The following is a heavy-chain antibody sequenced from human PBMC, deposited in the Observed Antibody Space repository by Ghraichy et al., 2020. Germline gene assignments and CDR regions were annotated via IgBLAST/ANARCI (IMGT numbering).Heavy chain of an antibody. CDR3: ARHHWRGNDAFDI. J-gene: IGHJ3*02. Sequence: SETLSLTCTVSGGSISSNDDYWGWIRQPPGKGLEWIGSIFYNGNVYYNRSLKSRVTISVDTSKNQFSLKLSSVTAADTAVYYCARHHWRGNDAFDIWGQGTLVTVSS. CDR1: GGSISSNDDY. V-gene: IGHV4-39*01. D-gene: IGHD3-16*01. CDR2: IFYNGNV.